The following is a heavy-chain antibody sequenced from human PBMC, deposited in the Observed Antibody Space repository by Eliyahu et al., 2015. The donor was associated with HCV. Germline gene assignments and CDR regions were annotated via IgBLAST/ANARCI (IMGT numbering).Heavy chain of an antibody. V-gene: IGHV1-46*01. CDR2: INPSGGST. Sequence: QVQLVQSGAEVKKPGASVXVSCKXSGYTFTSYYMXWVRQAPGQGLEWMGIINPSGGSTSYAQKFQGRVTMTRDTSTSTVYMELSSLRSEDTAVYYCARPTYDSSGYYWFDPWGQGTLVTVSS. CDR1: GYTFTSYY. J-gene: IGHJ5*02. CDR3: ARPTYDSSGYYWFDP. D-gene: IGHD3-22*01.